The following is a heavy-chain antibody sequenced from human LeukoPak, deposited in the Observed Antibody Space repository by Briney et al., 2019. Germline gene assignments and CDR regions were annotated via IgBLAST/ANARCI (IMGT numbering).Heavy chain of an antibody. D-gene: IGHD2-15*01. CDR1: GFTFSSYG. J-gene: IGHJ6*03. V-gene: IGHV3-33*06. CDR3: AKGGGRYCSGGSCYAPPYYYYYYMDV. Sequence: PGGSLRLSCAASGFTFSSYGMHWVRQAPGKGLEWVAVIWYDGSNKYYADSVKGRFTISRDNSKNTLYLQMNSLRAEDTAVYYCAKGGGRYCSGGSCYAPPYYYYYYMDVWGKGTTVTVSS. CDR2: IWYDGSNK.